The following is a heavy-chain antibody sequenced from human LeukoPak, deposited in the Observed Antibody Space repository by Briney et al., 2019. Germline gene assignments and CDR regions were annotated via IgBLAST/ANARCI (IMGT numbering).Heavy chain of an antibody. Sequence: GGSLRLSCAASGFTFSDYYMSWIGQAPGKGLEWVSYISSSGSTIYYADSVKGGFTISRDNAKNSLYLQMNSLRAEDTAVYYCARVLLADGYKEMAVVGYFDYWGQGTLVTVSS. V-gene: IGHV3-11*04. J-gene: IGHJ4*02. CDR2: ISSSGSTI. CDR3: ARVLLADGYKEMAVVGYFDY. CDR1: GFTFSDYY. D-gene: IGHD5-24*01.